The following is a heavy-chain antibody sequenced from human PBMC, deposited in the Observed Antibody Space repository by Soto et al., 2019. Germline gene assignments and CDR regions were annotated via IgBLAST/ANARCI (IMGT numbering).Heavy chain of an antibody. CDR1: GDSISTYY. CDR3: ARVGTHIDIGTYYSHRLDS. J-gene: IGHJ4*02. D-gene: IGHD3-22*01. CDR2: IYYSGST. Sequence: QVQLQESGPGLVKPSGTLSLTCTVSGDSISTYYWTWIRQNPGKGLEWIGYIYYSGSTNYNPSLPSRVTLSIHTSRHQYSLSLSAMTSADTAVDYCARVGTHIDIGTYYSHRLDSWGQGTLVTGSS. V-gene: IGHV4-59*01.